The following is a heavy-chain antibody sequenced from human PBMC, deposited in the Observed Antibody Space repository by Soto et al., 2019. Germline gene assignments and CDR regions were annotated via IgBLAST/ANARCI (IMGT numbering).Heavy chain of an antibody. V-gene: IGHV3-33*01. CDR3: ARSYYYDSSGYYRSFFQH. D-gene: IGHD3-22*01. CDR2: IWYDGSNK. J-gene: IGHJ1*01. CDR1: GFTFSSYG. Sequence: HPGGSLRLSCAASGFTFSSYGMHWVRQAPGKGLEWVAVIWYDGSNKYYADSVKGRFTISRDNSKNTLYLQMNSLRAEDTAVYYCARSYYYDSSGYYRSFFQHWGQGTLVTV.